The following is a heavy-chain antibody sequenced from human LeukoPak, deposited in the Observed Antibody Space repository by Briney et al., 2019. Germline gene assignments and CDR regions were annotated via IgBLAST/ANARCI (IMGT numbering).Heavy chain of an antibody. D-gene: IGHD4-23*01. CDR2: LSYDGSNK. Sequence: GWSLRLSCAASGFTFTTYGVHWVRQAPGKGLEWVAVLSYDGSNKYYADSVKGRFTISRDNSKNTLYLQMISLRAEDTAVYYCARETGGNLDYWGQGTLVTVSS. J-gene: IGHJ4*02. CDR1: GFTFTTYG. V-gene: IGHV3-30*03. CDR3: ARETGGNLDY.